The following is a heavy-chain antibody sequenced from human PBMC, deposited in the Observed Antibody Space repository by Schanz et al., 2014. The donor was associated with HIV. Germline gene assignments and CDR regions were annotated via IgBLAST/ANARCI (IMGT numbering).Heavy chain of an antibody. CDR1: GFIFSDYS. V-gene: IGHV3-30*03. Sequence: VQLVESGGGLVKPGGSLRLSCAASGFIFSDYSMNWVRQAPGKGLEWAAVISYDGSYKYYADSVKGRFTISRDNSKNTLYLQMNSLRAEDTAVYYCARLYYDSWGGKDEYYFDYWGQGTLVTVSS. CDR3: ARLYYDSWGGKDEYYFDY. D-gene: IGHD3-3*01. CDR2: ISYDGSYK. J-gene: IGHJ4*02.